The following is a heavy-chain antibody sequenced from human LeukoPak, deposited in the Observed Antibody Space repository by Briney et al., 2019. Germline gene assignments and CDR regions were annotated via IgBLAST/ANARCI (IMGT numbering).Heavy chain of an antibody. CDR3: ARGTLNYSYLMDV. V-gene: IGHV1-3*01. Sequence: ASVTVSCKASGYTFTNYLMHWVRQALGQRLEWMGWINAGNGNTKYSQKFQGRVTITRDTSASTAYMELSSLRSEDTAVYYCARGTLNYSYLMDVWGQGTTVTVSS. D-gene: IGHD3-16*01. J-gene: IGHJ6*02. CDR2: INAGNGNT. CDR1: GYTFTNYL.